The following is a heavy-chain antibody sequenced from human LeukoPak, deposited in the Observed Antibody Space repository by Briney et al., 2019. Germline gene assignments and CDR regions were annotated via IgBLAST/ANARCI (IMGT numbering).Heavy chain of an antibody. J-gene: IGHJ6*03. D-gene: IGHD6-6*01. CDR3: ARDPGSSSIYHYHYMDV. Sequence: PSETLSLTFTVSGGSINSGNYYWNWIRQPAGKGLEWIGRIYTNGGIMYNTSLKSRVTISVDMSKKQFSLRVNSVTAADTAVYYCARDPGSSSIYHYHYMDVWGKGTTVTVSS. CDR1: GGSINSGNYY. CDR2: IYTNGGI. V-gene: IGHV4-61*02.